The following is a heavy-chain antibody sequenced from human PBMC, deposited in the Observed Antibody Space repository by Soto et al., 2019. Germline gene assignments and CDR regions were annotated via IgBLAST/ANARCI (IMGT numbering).Heavy chain of an antibody. D-gene: IGHD3-9*01. CDR2: ISYDGSNK. CDR1: GFTFSSYA. V-gene: IGHV3-30-3*01. J-gene: IGHJ6*02. CDR3: AGGPVDYDILTGYYYYYGMDV. Sequence: QVQLVESGGGVVQPGRSLRLSCAASGFTFSSYAMHWVRQAPGKGLEWVAVISYDGSNKYYADSVKGRFTISRDNSKNTLYLQMNSQRAEDTAVYYCAGGPVDYDILTGYYYYYGMDVWGQGTTVTVSS.